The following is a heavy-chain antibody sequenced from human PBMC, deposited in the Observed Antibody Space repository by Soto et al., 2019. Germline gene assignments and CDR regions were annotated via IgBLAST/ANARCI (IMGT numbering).Heavy chain of an antibody. CDR1: GGTFSSYA. V-gene: IGHV1-69*01. Sequence: QVQLVQSGAEVKKPGSSVKVSCKASGGTFSSYAISWVRQAPGQGLEWMGGIIPIFGTANYAQKFQGRVTITADESTSTGYMELNSLRSEDTAVYYCARGYYDSSGYYGWFDPWGQGTLVTVSS. D-gene: IGHD3-22*01. J-gene: IGHJ5*02. CDR2: IIPIFGTA. CDR3: ARGYYDSSGYYGWFDP.